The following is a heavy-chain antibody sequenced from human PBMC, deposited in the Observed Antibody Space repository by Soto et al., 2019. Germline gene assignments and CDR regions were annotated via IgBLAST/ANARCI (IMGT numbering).Heavy chain of an antibody. Sequence: QVQLVESGGGVVQSGRSLRLSCAASGFTFSSYAMHWVRQAPGKGLEWVAVISYDGSNKYYADSVKGRFTISRDNSKNTLYLQMNSLRAEDTAVYYCARNAAYQPLLYQDYWGQGTLVTVSS. J-gene: IGHJ4*02. CDR1: GFTFSSYA. V-gene: IGHV3-30-3*01. D-gene: IGHD2-2*02. CDR2: ISYDGSNK. CDR3: ARNAAYQPLLYQDY.